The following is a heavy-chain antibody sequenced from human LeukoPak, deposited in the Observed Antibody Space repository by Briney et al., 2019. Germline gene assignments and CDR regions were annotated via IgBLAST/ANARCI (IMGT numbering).Heavy chain of an antibody. V-gene: IGHV3-23*01. J-gene: IGHJ4*02. CDR2: INGSGCIT. D-gene: IGHD2-15*01. Sequence: GGSLRLSCAASGFTFSSYAMSWVRQAPGEGLEWVSAINGSGCITYYADSVKGRFTISRDNSKNTLFPEMNSLRAEDKAVYYCAKEKYRGSLWPRPYYFDYWGQGTLVTVSS. CDR3: AKEKYRGSLWPRPYYFDY. CDR1: GFTFSSYA.